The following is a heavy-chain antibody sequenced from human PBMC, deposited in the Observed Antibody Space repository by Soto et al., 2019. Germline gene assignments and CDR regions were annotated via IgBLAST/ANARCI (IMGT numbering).Heavy chain of an antibody. Sequence: PSETLSLTCTVSGGSISSGGYYWNWIRQHPGKGLEWIGYTYYSGNTYYNPSLNSRVTISADTSKNQFSLKLSSVTAADTAVYYCTTVGTYGAYFDYWGQGTLVTVSS. CDR3: TTVGTYGAYFDY. CDR2: TYYSGNT. D-gene: IGHD4-17*01. CDR1: GGSISSGGYY. J-gene: IGHJ4*02. V-gene: IGHV4-31*03.